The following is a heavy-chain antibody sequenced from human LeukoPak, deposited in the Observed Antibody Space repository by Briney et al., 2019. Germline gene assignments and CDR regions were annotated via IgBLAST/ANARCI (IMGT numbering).Heavy chain of an antibody. D-gene: IGHD5-18*01. CDR3: AKDIGYSYGQDYFDY. J-gene: IGHJ4*02. Sequence: PGGSLRLSCAASGFTFSSYSMNWVRQAPGKGLEWVSSISSSSSYIYYADSVKGRFTISRDNAKNSLYLQMNSLRAEDTALYYCAKDIGYSYGQDYFDYWGQGTLVTVSS. CDR2: ISSSSSYI. CDR1: GFTFSSYS. V-gene: IGHV3-21*04.